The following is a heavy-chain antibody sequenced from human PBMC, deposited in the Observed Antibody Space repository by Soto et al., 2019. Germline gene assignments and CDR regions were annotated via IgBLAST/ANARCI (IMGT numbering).Heavy chain of an antibody. CDR2: IIPILGIA. V-gene: IGHV1-69*02. D-gene: IGHD4-17*01. J-gene: IGHJ6*04. CDR3: ANGPMTTVTRGDV. Sequence: GASVKVSCKASGGTFRSYNISWVRQAPGQGLEWMGRIIPILGIANYAQKFQGRVTITADKSTSTAYMELSSLRSEDTAVYYCANGPMTTVTRGDVWGKGTTVTVSS. CDR1: GGTFRSYN.